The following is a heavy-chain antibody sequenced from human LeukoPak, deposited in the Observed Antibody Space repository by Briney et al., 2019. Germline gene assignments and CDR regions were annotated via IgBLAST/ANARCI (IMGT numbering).Heavy chain of an antibody. Sequence: GGSQRLSCAASGLTFSSYVMSWVRQAPGKGLEWVSYISSSSSTIYYADSVKGRFTISRDNANNSLYLQMNSLRAEDTAVYYCARGSFLEWLFPNYDAFDIWGQGTMVTVSS. CDR1: GLTFSSYV. J-gene: IGHJ3*02. V-gene: IGHV3-48*04. D-gene: IGHD3-3*01. CDR2: ISSSSSTI. CDR3: ARGSFLEWLFPNYDAFDI.